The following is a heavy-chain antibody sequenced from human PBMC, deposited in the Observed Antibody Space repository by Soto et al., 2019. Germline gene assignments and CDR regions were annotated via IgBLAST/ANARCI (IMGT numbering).Heavy chain of an antibody. D-gene: IGHD4-17*01. CDR3: ARARSLYGGNSQYHFDY. CDR2: ISYDGSNK. Sequence: QVQLVESGGGVVQPGRSLRLSCAASGFTFSSYAMHWVRQAPGKGLEWVAVISYDGSNKYYADSVKGRFTISRDNSKNTLYLQMNSLRAEDTAVYYCARARSLYGGNSQYHFDYWGQGTLVTVSS. CDR1: GFTFSSYA. V-gene: IGHV3-30-3*01. J-gene: IGHJ4*02.